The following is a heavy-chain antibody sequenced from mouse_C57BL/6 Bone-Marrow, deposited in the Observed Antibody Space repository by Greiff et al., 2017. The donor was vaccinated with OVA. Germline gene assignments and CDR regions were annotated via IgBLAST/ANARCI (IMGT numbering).Heavy chain of an antibody. CDR3: ARDGYYEEYAMDY. J-gene: IGHJ4*01. Sequence: QVQLQQPGAELVMPGASVKLSCKASGYTFTSYWMHWVKPRPGQGLEWIGEIDPSASYTNYNQQFKGTSTLTVDQSHSTAYMQLSSLTSEDSAVYYCARDGYYEEYAMDYWGQGTSVTVSS. V-gene: IGHV1-69*01. CDR1: GYTFTSYW. D-gene: IGHD2-3*01. CDR2: IDPSASYT.